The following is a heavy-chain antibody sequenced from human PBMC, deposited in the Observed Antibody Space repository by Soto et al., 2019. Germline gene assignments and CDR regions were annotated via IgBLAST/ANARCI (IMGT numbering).Heavy chain of an antibody. CDR2: INPATGAA. Sequence: QLHLVQSGAVVKKPGASVTVSCSASGYPVTDYYMHWVRQAPGRGLEWMGGINPATGAAKYTQTFQGRVTMTRATSTGTVFMELSGMTSEYTAVFYCARGGGVGVAGSAAFDMWGQGTLVTVSS. V-gene: IGHV1-2*02. CDR1: GYPVTDYY. J-gene: IGHJ3*02. CDR3: ARGGGVGVAGSAAFDM. D-gene: IGHD3-3*01.